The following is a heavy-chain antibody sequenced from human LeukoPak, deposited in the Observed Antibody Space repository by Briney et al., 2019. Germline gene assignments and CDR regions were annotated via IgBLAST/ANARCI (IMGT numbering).Heavy chain of an antibody. CDR2: ISYDGSNK. J-gene: IGHJ4*02. CDR1: GFTFSSYA. V-gene: IGHV3-30-3*01. CDR3: ARVKAGTTDY. Sequence: PGGSLRLSCAASGFTFSSYAMHWVRQAPGKGLEWVAVISYDGSNKYYADSVKGRFTISRDNSKNTLYLQMNSLRAEDTAVYYCARVKAGTTDYWGQGTLVTVSS. D-gene: IGHD1-7*01.